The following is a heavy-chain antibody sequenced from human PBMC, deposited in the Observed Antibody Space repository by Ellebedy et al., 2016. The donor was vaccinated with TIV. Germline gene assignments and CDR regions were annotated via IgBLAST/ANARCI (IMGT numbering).Heavy chain of an antibody. D-gene: IGHD5/OR15-5a*01. Sequence: GGSLRLXCAASGFTFSDYYMTWIRQAPGKGLEYISYITNSGSYMNCADSVKGRFSISRDNAKNSLYLQMNSLSAEDTAVYYCARTCLDTYCSWGQGTLVTVSS. CDR1: GFTFSDYY. CDR3: ARTCLDTYCS. V-gene: IGHV3-11*01. CDR2: ITNSGSYM. J-gene: IGHJ5*02.